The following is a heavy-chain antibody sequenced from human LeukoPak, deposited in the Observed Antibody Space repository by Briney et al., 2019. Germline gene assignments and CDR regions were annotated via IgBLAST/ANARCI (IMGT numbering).Heavy chain of an antibody. CDR1: GGSIRSSSYY. D-gene: IGHD2-15*01. CDR3: ARGPRYCSGGSCYSGPNYYYYYYMDV. Sequence: KTSETLSLTCTVSGGSIRSSSYYWGWIRQPPGKGLEWIGCIYYTGSTYYNPSLKSRVTISVDTSKNQFSLKLSSVTAADTAVYYCARGPRYCSGGSCYSGPNYYYYYYMDVWGKGTTVTVSS. CDR2: IYYTGST. J-gene: IGHJ6*03. V-gene: IGHV4-39*01.